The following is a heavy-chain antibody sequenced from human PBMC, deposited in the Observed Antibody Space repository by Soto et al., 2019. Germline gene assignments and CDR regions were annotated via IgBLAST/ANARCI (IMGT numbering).Heavy chain of an antibody. CDR2: ISAYNGNT. V-gene: IGHV1-18*01. D-gene: IGHD3-16*01. J-gene: IGHJ4*02. CDR3: ERGETQIDY. CDR1: GYTFTNFG. Sequence: QVQLVQSGAEVKKPGASVKVSCKASGYTFTNFGISWVRQAPGQGLEGMGWISAYNGNTNYAQNFQGRVTMTTDTNTRTADMELRSLRSDDTAVYYCERGETQIDYWGQGTLVTVSS.